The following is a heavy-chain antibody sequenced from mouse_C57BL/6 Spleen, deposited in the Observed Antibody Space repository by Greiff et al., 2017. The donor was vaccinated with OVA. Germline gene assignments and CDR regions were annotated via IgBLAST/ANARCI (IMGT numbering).Heavy chain of an antibody. CDR2: IDPSDSYT. CDR3: ARAYYSNVFAY. V-gene: IGHV1-69*01. D-gene: IGHD2-5*01. J-gene: IGHJ3*01. Sequence: QVQLQQPGAELVMPGASVKLSCKASGYTFTSYWMHWVKQRPGQGLEWIGEIDPSDSYTNYNQQFKGKSTLTVDKSSSTAYMQLSSLTSEDSAVYYCARAYYSNVFAYWGQGTLVTVSA. CDR1: GYTFTSYW.